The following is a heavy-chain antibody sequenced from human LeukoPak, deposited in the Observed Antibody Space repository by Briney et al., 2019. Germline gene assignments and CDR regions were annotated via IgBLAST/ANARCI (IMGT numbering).Heavy chain of an antibody. D-gene: IGHD7-27*01. CDR2: IRYDGSNK. J-gene: IGHJ4*02. Sequence: GGSLRLSCAASGFTFSSYGMHWVRQAPGKGLEWVAFIRYDGSNKYYADSMKGRFTISRDNSKNTLYLQLNSLRAADTALYYCAKDLPGDADFDYWGQGTLVIVSS. V-gene: IGHV3-30*02. CDR3: AKDLPGDADFDY. CDR1: GFTFSSYG.